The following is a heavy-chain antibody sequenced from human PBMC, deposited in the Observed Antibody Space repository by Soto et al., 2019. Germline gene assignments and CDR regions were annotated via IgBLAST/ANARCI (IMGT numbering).Heavy chain of an antibody. J-gene: IGHJ4*02. CDR1: GGFFSTNC. CDR3: ARKGVEATWGAINF. V-gene: IGHV4-34*01. D-gene: IGHD5-12*01. Sequence: QVQLQQWGAGLVKPSETLSLTCAVHGGFFSTNCWMWIRQPPGKWLEWIGEIDNRGRTNYHPSLKRRVAVALDPSKSQVSLKLTSVTAADTAVYYCARKGVEATWGAINFWGQGTLVTVSS. CDR2: IDNRGRT.